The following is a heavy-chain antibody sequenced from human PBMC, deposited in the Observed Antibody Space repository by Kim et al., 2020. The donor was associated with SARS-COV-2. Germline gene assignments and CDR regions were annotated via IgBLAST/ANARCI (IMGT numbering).Heavy chain of an antibody. CDR3: ARDSVYYDSSGYYSGGYF. V-gene: IGHV4-34*01. D-gene: IGHD3-22*01. CDR2: INHSGST. J-gene: IGHJ4*01. Sequence: SETLSLTCAVYGGSFSGYYWSWIRQPPGKGLEWIGEINHSGSTNYNPSLKSRVTISVDTSKNQFSLKLSSVTAADTAVYYCARDSVYYDSSGYYSGGYF. CDR1: GGSFSGYY.